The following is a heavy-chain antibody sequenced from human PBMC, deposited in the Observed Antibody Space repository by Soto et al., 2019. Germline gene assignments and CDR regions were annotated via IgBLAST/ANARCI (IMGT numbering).Heavy chain of an antibody. CDR2: MSGSGGST. V-gene: IGHV3-23*01. J-gene: IGHJ2*01. D-gene: IGHD1-7*01. CDR3: AKGTVNWNYESGWYFDL. CDR1: GFTFSSYA. Sequence: EVQLLESGGGLVQPGGSLRLSCAASGFTFSSYAMSWVRQASGKGLEWVSAMSGSGGSTYYADSVKGRFTISRDNSKNTLYLQMNSLRAEDTAVYYCAKGTVNWNYESGWYFDLWGRGTLVTVSS.